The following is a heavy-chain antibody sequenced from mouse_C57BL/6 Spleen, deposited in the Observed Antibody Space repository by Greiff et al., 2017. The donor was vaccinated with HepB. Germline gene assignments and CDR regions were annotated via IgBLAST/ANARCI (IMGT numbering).Heavy chain of an antibody. CDR1: GFTFSSYA. D-gene: IGHD1-1*01. CDR3: ARDITTVVHWYFDV. Sequence: EVKVEESGGGLVKPGGSLKLSCAASGFTFSSYAMSWVRQTPEKRLEWVATISDGGSYTYYPDNVKGRFTISRDNAKNNLYLQMSHLKSEDTAMYYCARDITTVVHWYFDVWGTGTTVTVSS. CDR2: ISDGGSYT. V-gene: IGHV5-4*01. J-gene: IGHJ1*03.